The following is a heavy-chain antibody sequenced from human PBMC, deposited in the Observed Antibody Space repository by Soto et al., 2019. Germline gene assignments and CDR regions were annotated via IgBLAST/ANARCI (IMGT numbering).Heavy chain of an antibody. CDR3: AKEVLRFLEWSYFDY. D-gene: IGHD3-3*01. CDR1: GFTFSSYG. J-gene: IGHJ4*02. CDR2: ISYDGSNK. Sequence: QVQLVESGGGVVQPGRSLRLSCAASGFTFSSYGMHWVRQAPGKGLEWVAVISYDGSNKYYADSVKGRFTISRDNSKNTLDLQMNSLRAEDTAVYYCAKEVLRFLEWSYFDYWGQGTLVTVSS. V-gene: IGHV3-30*18.